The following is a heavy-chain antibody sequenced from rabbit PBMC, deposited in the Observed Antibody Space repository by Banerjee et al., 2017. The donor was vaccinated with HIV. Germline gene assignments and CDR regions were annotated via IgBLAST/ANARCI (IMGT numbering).Heavy chain of an antibody. CDR1: GFSFTNKYV. D-gene: IGHD1-1*01. J-gene: IGHJ4*01. CDR3: ARSDSGAWSFTL. Sequence: QEQLVESGGGLVQPEGSLTLTCTASGFSFTNKYVMCWVRQAPGKGLEWIACINTSSGNTVYASWAKGRFTISKTSSTTVTLQMTSLTAADTATYFCARSDSGAWSFTLWGQGTLVTVS. V-gene: IGHV1S45*01. CDR2: INTSSGNT.